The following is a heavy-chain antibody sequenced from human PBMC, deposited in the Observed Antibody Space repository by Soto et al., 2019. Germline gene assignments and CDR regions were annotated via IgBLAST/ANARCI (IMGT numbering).Heavy chain of an antibody. Sequence: QVQLVESGGGVVQPGRSLRLSCAASGFTFSSYGMHWVRQAPGKGLEWVAVISYDGSNKYYADSVKGRFTISRDNSKNTLYLQMNSLRAEDKAVYYCAKDRLWGYCSGGSCYPGTDYWGQGTLVTVSS. D-gene: IGHD2-15*01. CDR1: GFTFSSYG. V-gene: IGHV3-30*18. CDR2: ISYDGSNK. J-gene: IGHJ4*02. CDR3: AKDRLWGYCSGGSCYPGTDY.